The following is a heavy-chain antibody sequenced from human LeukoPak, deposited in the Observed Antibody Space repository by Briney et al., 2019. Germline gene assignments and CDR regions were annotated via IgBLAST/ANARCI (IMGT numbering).Heavy chain of an antibody. J-gene: IGHJ5*02. CDR3: ARVRVAENWFDP. D-gene: IGHD3-3*01. Sequence: SQTLSLTCTVSGGSISSGSYYWSWIRQHQGKGLEWIGYIYYSGSTYNNPSLKSRVTISLDTSKNQFSLKLNSVTAADTAVYYCARVRVAENWFDPWGQGTLVTASS. V-gene: IGHV4-31*03. CDR1: GGSISSGSYY. CDR2: IYYSGST.